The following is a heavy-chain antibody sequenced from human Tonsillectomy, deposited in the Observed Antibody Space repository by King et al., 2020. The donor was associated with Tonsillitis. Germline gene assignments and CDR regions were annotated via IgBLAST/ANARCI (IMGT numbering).Heavy chain of an antibody. CDR1: GITFRNYA. Sequence: VQLVESGGGLVQPGGSRRLSCAASGITFRNYAMTWVRQAPGGGLQWVASISGNGDGVDYADSVKGRFTISRDTSSNTVDLQLNSLRGEDTAGYYCARDLRPLVLNISEGGLYIWGQGTMVTVSS. CDR3: ARDLRPLVLNISEGGLYI. D-gene: IGHD2-15*01. V-gene: IGHV3-23*04. J-gene: IGHJ3*02. CDR2: ISGNGDGV.